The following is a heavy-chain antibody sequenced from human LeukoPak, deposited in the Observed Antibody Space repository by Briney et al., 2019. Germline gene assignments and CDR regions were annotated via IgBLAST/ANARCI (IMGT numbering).Heavy chain of an antibody. CDR2: ISAYNGNT. Sequence: GASVKLSCKASGYSCTSYGISWVRQAPGQGLEWMGWISAYNGNTNYAQKLQGRVTMTTDTSTSTAYMELRSLRSDDTAVYYCARVRASYAGSSGAFDIWGQGTMVTVSS. J-gene: IGHJ3*02. CDR1: GYSCTSYG. CDR3: ARVRASYAGSSGAFDI. D-gene: IGHD6-19*01. V-gene: IGHV1-18*01.